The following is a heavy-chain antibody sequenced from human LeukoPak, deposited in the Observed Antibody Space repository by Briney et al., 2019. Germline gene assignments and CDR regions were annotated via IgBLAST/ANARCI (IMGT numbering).Heavy chain of an antibody. J-gene: IGHJ3*02. V-gene: IGHV3-21*04. CDR3: AKDRSITTPGDAFDI. Sequence: PGGSLRLSCAASGFTFSSYSMNWVRQAPGKGLEWVSSISSSSSYIYYADSVKGRFTISRDNAKNSLYLQMNSLRAEDTAVYYCAKDRSITTPGDAFDIWGQGTMVTVSS. CDR2: ISSSSSYI. D-gene: IGHD4-11*01. CDR1: GFTFSSYS.